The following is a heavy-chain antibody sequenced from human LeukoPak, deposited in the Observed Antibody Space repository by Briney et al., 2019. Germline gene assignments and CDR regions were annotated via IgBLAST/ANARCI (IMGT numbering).Heavy chain of an antibody. D-gene: IGHD5-12*01. CDR3: ARVRGGYVFDY. V-gene: IGHV4-4*07. Sequence: SETLSLTCTASGGSISSDCWSWIRQPAGKGLEWIGRINTSGSTNYNPPLKSRVTMSVDTSKNQCSLKLSSVTAADTAVYYCARVRGGYVFDYWGQGTLVTVSS. J-gene: IGHJ4*02. CDR1: GGSISSDC. CDR2: INTSGST.